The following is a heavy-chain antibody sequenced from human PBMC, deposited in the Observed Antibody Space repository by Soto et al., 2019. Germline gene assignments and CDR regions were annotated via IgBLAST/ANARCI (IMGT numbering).Heavy chain of an antibody. J-gene: IGHJ6*02. CDR1: GYTFTSYG. D-gene: IGHD1-7*01. CDR2: ISAYNGNK. Sequence: ASVKVSCKASGYTFTSYGISWVRQAPGQGLEWMGWISAYNGNKNNAQKLKGRVTMTTNTSTSTANMELRSLRSNETAGNNCKRDSPLITGTTAADYYYGMDVWGQGTTVTVSS. V-gene: IGHV1-18*01. CDR3: KRDSPLITGTTAADYYYGMDV.